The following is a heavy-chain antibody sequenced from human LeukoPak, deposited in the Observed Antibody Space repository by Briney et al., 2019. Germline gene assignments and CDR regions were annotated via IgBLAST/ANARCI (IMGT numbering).Heavy chain of an antibody. CDR3: ARAASSRLRYFDWLPPHDAFDI. J-gene: IGHJ3*02. CDR2: INPNSGGT. CDR1: GYTFTGYY. Sequence: EASVKVSCKASGYTFTGYYLHWVRQAPGQGLEWMGWINPNSGGTNYAQKFQGWVTMTRDTSISTAYMELSRLRSDDTAVYYCARAASSRLRYFDWLPPHDAFDIWGQGTMVTVSS. V-gene: IGHV1-2*04. D-gene: IGHD3-9*01.